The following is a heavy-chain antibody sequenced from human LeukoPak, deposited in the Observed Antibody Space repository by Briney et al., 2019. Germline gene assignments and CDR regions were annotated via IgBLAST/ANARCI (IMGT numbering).Heavy chain of an antibody. J-gene: IGHJ4*02. V-gene: IGHV1-8*01. D-gene: IGHD6-19*01. Sequence: ASVKVSCKASGYTFTTYDINWVRQATGQGLERMGWLSPNSGQTAYAQKFQGRVTMTRDISISTFYLELSSLTSEDTAVYYCTRGNGVAGDYWGQGTLVTVSS. CDR1: GYTFTTYD. CDR2: LSPNSGQT. CDR3: TRGNGVAGDY.